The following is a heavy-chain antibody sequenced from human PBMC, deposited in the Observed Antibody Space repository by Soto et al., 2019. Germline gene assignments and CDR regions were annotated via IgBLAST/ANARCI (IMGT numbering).Heavy chain of an antibody. CDR1: GYTFTSYA. CDR2: INAGNGNT. CDR3: AILGYCSSTSCYIGPFDY. J-gene: IGHJ4*02. V-gene: IGHV1-3*01. Sequence: ASVKVSCKASGYTFTSYAMHWVRQAPGQRLEWMGWINAGNGNTKYSQKFQGRVTITRDTSASTAYMELSSLRSEDTAVYYCAILGYCSSTSCYIGPFDYWGQGTLVTVSS. D-gene: IGHD2-2*01.